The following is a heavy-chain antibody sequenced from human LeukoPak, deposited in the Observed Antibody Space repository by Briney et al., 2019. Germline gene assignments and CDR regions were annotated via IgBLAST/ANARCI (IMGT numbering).Heavy chain of an antibody. V-gene: IGHV3-23*01. CDR1: GFTFDDYA. D-gene: IGHD3-16*01. CDR2: ISGSGGST. CDR3: AKDSFGSSWGSYQEFDY. Sequence: GGSLRLSCAASGFTFDDYAMHWVRPAPGKGLEWVSAISGSGGSTYYADSVKGRFTISRDNSKNTLYLQMNSLRAEDTAVYYCAKDSFGSSWGSYQEFDYWGQGTLVTVSS. J-gene: IGHJ4*02.